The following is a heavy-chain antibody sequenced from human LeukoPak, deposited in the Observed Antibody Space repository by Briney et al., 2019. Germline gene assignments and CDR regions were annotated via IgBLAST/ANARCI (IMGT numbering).Heavy chain of an antibody. J-gene: IGHJ5*02. Sequence: ASVKVSCKASGGTFSSYAISWVRQAPGQGLEWMGGIIPIFGTANYAQKFQGRVTITADESTSTAYMELSSLRSEDTAVYYCTRAPLVVPAAMAWFDPWGQGTLVTVSS. CDR2: IIPIFGTA. D-gene: IGHD2-2*01. V-gene: IGHV1-69*01. CDR1: GGTFSSYA. CDR3: TRAPLVVPAAMAWFDP.